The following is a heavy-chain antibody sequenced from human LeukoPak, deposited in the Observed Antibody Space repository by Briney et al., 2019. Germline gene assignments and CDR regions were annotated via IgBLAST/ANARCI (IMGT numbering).Heavy chain of an antibody. Sequence: SETLSLTCTVSGGSISSSSYYWGRIRQPPGKGLEWIGSIYYSGSTYYNPSLKSRVTISVDTSKNQFSLKLSSVTAADTAVYYCASFSGSYYDSSPNHWGQGTLVTVSS. D-gene: IGHD3-22*01. CDR3: ASFSGSYYDSSPNH. J-gene: IGHJ5*02. V-gene: IGHV4-39*01. CDR2: IYYSGST. CDR1: GGSISSSSYY.